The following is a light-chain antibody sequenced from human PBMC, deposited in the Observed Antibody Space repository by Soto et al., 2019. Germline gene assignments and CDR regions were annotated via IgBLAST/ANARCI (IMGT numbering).Light chain of an antibody. CDR3: QQLNSYPPYT. J-gene: IGKJ2*01. CDR1: QGISSY. V-gene: IGKV1-9*01. CDR2: AAS. Sequence: IQLTQSPSSLSASVGDRVTITCRASQGISSYLAWYQQKPGKAPKLLLYAASTLQSGVTSRFSGSGSGTDFTLTISSLQPEDFATYYCQQLNSYPPYTFGQGTKLEIK.